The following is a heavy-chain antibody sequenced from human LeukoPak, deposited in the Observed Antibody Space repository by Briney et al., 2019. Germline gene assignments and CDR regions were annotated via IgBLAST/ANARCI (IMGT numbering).Heavy chain of an antibody. J-gene: IGHJ4*02. CDR3: ARGDYDYVWGSDRYFDY. CDR2: IWYDGSNK. D-gene: IGHD3-16*02. CDR1: GFTFSSYG. Sequence: GGSLRLSCAASGFTFSSYGMHWVRQAPGKGLEWVAVIWYDGSNKYYADSVKGRFTISRDNSKNTLYLQMNSLRAEDTAVYYCARGDYDYVWGSDRYFDYWGQGTLVTVSS. V-gene: IGHV3-33*01.